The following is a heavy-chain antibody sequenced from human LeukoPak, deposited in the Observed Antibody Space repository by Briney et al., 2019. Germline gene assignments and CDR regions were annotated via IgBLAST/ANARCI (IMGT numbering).Heavy chain of an antibody. D-gene: IGHD3-22*01. Sequence: SETLSLTCIVSGGSISGYYLSWIRQPPGKGLEWIAYIHHRGSTNYNPSLKSRVTISVDTSTNKFSLNLSSVTAADTAVYYCARAPGDLYESSGIDYWGQGTLVTVSS. J-gene: IGHJ4*02. V-gene: IGHV4-59*01. CDR2: IHHRGST. CDR3: ARAPGDLYESSGIDY. CDR1: GGSISGYY.